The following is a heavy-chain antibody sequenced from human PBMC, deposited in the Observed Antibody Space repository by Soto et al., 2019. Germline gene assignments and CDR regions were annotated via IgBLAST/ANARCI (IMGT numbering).Heavy chain of an antibody. D-gene: IGHD3-10*01. Sequence: EVQLVESGGGLVQPGGSLRLSCAASGFTFSDHYIDWVRQAPGKGPEWVGRSRNKAKSYTTEYDASVKGRFTISRDDSKTSVYLQMNNLKIEDTAVYYCARGRLGDPGSGSNYDGLDVWGQGTTVTVS. V-gene: IGHV3-72*01. CDR3: ARGRLGDPGSGSNYDGLDV. J-gene: IGHJ6*02. CDR2: SRNKAKSYTT. CDR1: GFTFSDHY.